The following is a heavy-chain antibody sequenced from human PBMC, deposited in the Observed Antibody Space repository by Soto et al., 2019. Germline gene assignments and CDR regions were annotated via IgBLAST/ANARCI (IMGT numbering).Heavy chain of an antibody. V-gene: IGHV3-7*05. Sequence: EVQLVESGGGLVQPGGSLRLSCAASGFTFSNFWMSWVRQAPGKGLEWVASIKSDGSERSHVDAVRGRFSISRDNARNSLYLQMISLRADDTAVYYCARDVIWGQGSLVTVSS. CDR2: IKSDGSER. J-gene: IGHJ4*02. CDR1: GFTFSNFW. CDR3: ARDVI.